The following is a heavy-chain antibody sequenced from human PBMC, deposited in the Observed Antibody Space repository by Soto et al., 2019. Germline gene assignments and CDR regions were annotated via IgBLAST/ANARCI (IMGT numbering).Heavy chain of an antibody. V-gene: IGHV4-34*12. CDR3: ARRGGGDYPYYFDY. CDR1: GGSFSDYY. CDR2: IIHSGRT. Sequence: QVQLKQWGAGLLRPSETLSLTCAVYGGSFSDYYWSWIRQPPGKGLEWIGEIIHSGRTNYNPSLKSRVTISEDTFKNQFSLKLNSVTAADTAVYYCARRGGGDYPYYFDYWDEGTLVTVSS. J-gene: IGHJ4*02. D-gene: IGHD2-21*01.